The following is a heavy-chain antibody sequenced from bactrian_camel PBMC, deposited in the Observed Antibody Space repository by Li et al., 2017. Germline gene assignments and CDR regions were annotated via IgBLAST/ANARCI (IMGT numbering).Heavy chain of an antibody. D-gene: IGHD4*01. J-gene: IGHJ4*01. CDR2: IDSDGST. CDR1: GYTYSSYC. Sequence: HVQLVESGGGLVQPGGSLRLSCAASGYTYSSYCMGWFRQAPGKEREGVAAIDSDGSTSYADSVKGRFTISQDSAKSTIYLQMNSLKSDDTAMYYCSAGLSWAGATEFADYCDDTFGQGTQVTVS. V-gene: IGHV3S53*01.